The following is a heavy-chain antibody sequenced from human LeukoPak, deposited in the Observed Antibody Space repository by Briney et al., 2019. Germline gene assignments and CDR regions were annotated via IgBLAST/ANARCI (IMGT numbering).Heavy chain of an antibody. CDR2: ISYDGSNK. V-gene: IGHV3-30*18. J-gene: IGHJ3*02. CDR1: GFTFSSYG. Sequence: SLRLSCAASGFTFSSYGMHWVRQAPGKGLEWVAVISYDGSNKYYADSVKGRFTISRDNSKNTLYLQMNSLRAEDTAVYYCAKLYGSGTSGAFDIWGQGTMVTVSS. CDR3: AKLYGSGTSGAFDI. D-gene: IGHD3-10*01.